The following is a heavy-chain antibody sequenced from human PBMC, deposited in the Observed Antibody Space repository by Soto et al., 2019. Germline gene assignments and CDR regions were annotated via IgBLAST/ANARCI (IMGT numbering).Heavy chain of an antibody. V-gene: IGHV1-58*01. CDR2: IVVGSGNT. D-gene: IGHD6-6*01. CDR1: GFTFTSSA. CDR3: AAAVSSFPKNWFDP. Sequence: SVKVSCKASGFTFTSSAVQWVRQARGQRLEWIGWIVVGSGNTNYAQKFQERVTITRDMSTSTAYMELSSLRSEDTAVYYCAAAVSSFPKNWFDPWGQGTLVTVSS. J-gene: IGHJ5*02.